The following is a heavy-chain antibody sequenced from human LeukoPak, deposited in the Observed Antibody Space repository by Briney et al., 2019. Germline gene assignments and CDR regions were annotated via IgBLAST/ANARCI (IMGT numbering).Heavy chain of an antibody. V-gene: IGHV3-30*02. CDR1: GFTFSSYG. J-gene: IGHJ4*02. D-gene: IGHD6-6*01. CDR3: AKRVPYSSSSVYFDY. Sequence: GGSLRLSCAAPGFTFSSYGMHWVRQAPGKGLEWVAFIRYDGSNKYYADSVKGRFTISRDNSKNTLYLQMNSLRAEDAAVYYCAKRVPYSSSSVYFDYWGQGTLVTVSS. CDR2: IRYDGSNK.